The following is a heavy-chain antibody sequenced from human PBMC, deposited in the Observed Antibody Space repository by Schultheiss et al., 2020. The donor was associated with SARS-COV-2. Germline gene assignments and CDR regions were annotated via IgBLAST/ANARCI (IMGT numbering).Heavy chain of an antibody. D-gene: IGHD3-22*01. V-gene: IGHV3-33*08. J-gene: IGHJ4*02. CDR1: GFTFSSYA. CDR2: IWYDGSNK. Sequence: GGSLRLSCAASGFTFSSYAMSWVRQAPGKGLEWVAVIWYDGSNKYYADSVKGRFTISRDNSKNTLYLQINSLRAEDTAVYYCARDQGYYDSNLFFDYWGQGTLVTVSS. CDR3: ARDQGYYDSNLFFDY.